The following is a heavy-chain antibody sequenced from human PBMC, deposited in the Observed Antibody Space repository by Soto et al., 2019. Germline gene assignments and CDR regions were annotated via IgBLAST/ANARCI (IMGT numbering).Heavy chain of an antibody. CDR1: GFTFSSYW. CDR2: IKQDGSEK. V-gene: IGHV3-7*01. D-gene: IGHD3-22*01. J-gene: IGHJ6*02. Sequence: PGGSLRLSCAASGFTFSSYWMSWVRQAPGKGLEWVANIKQDGSEKYYVDSVKGRFTISRDNAKNSLYLQMNSLRAEDTAVYYCARDHYYYDSSGYTLGYYGMDVWGQGTTVPVSS. CDR3: ARDHYYYDSSGYTLGYYGMDV.